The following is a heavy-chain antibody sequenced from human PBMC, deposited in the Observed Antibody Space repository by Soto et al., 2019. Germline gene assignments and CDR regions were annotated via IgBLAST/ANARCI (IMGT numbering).Heavy chain of an antibody. Sequence: ASVKVSCKASGYTFTSYGISWVRQAPGQGLEWMGWISAYNGNTNYAQKLQGRVTMTTDTSTSTAYMELRSLRSDDTAVYYCARESPPYGDYGVDAFDIWGQGTMVTVSS. CDR3: ARESPPYGDYGVDAFDI. D-gene: IGHD4-17*01. J-gene: IGHJ3*02. CDR1: GYTFTSYG. CDR2: ISAYNGNT. V-gene: IGHV1-18*01.